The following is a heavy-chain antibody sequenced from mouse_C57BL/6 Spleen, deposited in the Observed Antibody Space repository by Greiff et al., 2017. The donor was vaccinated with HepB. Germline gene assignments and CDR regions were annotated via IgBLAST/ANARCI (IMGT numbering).Heavy chain of an antibody. V-gene: IGHV1-81*01. D-gene: IGHD1-1*01. CDR2: IYPRSGNT. Sequence: QVQLQQSGAELARPGASVKLSCKASGYTFTSYGISWVKQRTGQGLEWIGEIYPRSGNTYYNEKFKGKATLTADKSSSTAYMELRSLTSEDSAVYFWSRLADYYGSSYAMDYWGQGTSVTVSS. CDR3: SRLADYYGSSYAMDY. J-gene: IGHJ4*01. CDR1: GYTFTSYG.